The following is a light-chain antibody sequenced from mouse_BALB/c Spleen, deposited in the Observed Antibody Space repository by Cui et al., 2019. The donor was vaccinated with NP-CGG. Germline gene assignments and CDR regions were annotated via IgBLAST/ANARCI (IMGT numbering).Light chain of an antibody. V-gene: IGLV1*01. CDR1: TGTVTTNNY. CDR3: ALWYSNHWV. CDR2: GTN. Sequence: QAAVTQESPLTTSPGETVTLTCRSSTGTVTTNNYDNWVQEKPDHLFTGLIGGTNNRAPGVPARFSGSLIGDKAALTITGAQTEDEAIYFCALWYSNHWVFGGGTKTDCP. J-gene: IGLJ1*01.